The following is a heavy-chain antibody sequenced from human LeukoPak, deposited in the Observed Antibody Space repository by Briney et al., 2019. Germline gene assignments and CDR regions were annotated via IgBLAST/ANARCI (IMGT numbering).Heavy chain of an antibody. CDR1: GFSFSSYA. Sequence: PGGSLRLSCAASGFSFSSYAMSWVRQAPGKGLEWVSAINGRGCGTYYADSVKGRFTISRDNAKNTLYLQMNSLRAQDTAVYYCAKPGDCGGDCQLDVFDMWGQGTMVTVSS. V-gene: IGHV3-23*01. J-gene: IGHJ3*02. CDR3: AKPGDCGGDCQLDVFDM. D-gene: IGHD2-21*01. CDR2: INGRGCGT.